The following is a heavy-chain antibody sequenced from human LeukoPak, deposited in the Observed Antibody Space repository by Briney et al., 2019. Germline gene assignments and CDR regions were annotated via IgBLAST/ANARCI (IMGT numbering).Heavy chain of an antibody. CDR2: ISSSGSTI. J-gene: IGHJ6*04. CDR1: GYTFSSYE. D-gene: IGHD5-18*01. Sequence: GGSLRLFCAASGYTFSSYEMNWLRQAPGKGPEWVSYISSSGSTIYYADSVKGRFTISRDNAKNSLYLQMNSLRAEDTAVYYCARRGYSYGYGVMDVWGKGTTVTVSS. CDR3: ARRGYSYGYGVMDV. V-gene: IGHV3-48*03.